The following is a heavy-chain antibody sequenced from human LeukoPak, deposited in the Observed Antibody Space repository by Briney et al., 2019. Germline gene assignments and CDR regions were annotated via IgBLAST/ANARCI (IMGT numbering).Heavy chain of an antibody. CDR3: ARMKFPDAFDI. J-gene: IGHJ3*02. D-gene: IGHD2-21*01. CDR1: GGSISSYY. Sequence: SETLSLTCTVSGGSISSYYWSWIRQPPGKGLEWIGYIYYSGSTNYNPSLKSRVTISIDTSKNQFSLKLSSVTAADTAVYYCARMKFPDAFDIWGQGAMVTVSS. V-gene: IGHV4-59*01. CDR2: IYYSGST.